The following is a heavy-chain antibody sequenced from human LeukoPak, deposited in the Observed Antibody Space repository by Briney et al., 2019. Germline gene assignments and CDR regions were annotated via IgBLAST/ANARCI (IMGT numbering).Heavy chain of an antibody. Sequence: ASVKVSCKVSGYILAKLSMHWVRQAPGKGLEWMGGFDPEDGETIYAQKFQGRVIMTEDTSTDTAYMELNSLRSEDTAVYYCAKGHSSSSNWLDPWGQGTLVTVSS. CDR3: AKGHSSSSNWLDP. D-gene: IGHD6-6*01. CDR2: FDPEDGET. CDR1: GYILAKLS. J-gene: IGHJ5*02. V-gene: IGHV1-24*01.